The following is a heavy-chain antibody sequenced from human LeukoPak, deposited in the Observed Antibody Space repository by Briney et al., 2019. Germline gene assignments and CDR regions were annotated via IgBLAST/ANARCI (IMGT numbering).Heavy chain of an antibody. CDR3: ARHLMTTVTTYYFDY. CDR1: GGSISSYH. J-gene: IGHJ4*02. D-gene: IGHD4-17*01. CDR2: IYTSGST. Sequence: PSETLSLTCTVSGGSISSYHWSWIRQPAGKGLEWIGRIYTSGSTNYNPSLKSRVTMSVDTSKNQFSLKLSSVTAADTAVYYCARHLMTTVTTYYFDYWGQGTLVTVSS. V-gene: IGHV4-4*07.